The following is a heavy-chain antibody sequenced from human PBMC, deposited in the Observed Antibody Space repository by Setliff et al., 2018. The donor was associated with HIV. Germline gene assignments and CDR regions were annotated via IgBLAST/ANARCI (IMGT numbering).Heavy chain of an antibody. CDR1: GGSIRSYY. J-gene: IGHJ4*02. D-gene: IGHD5-12*01. CDR2: VFYNGDT. CDR3: ARQVSIPGVAITPVDY. V-gene: IGHV4-59*08. Sequence: SETLSLTCTVSGGSIRSYYWSWIRQSPGKGLEWIGYVFYNGDTAYNPSLKSRLTISVDTSKSQFSLKLTSVTAADTAVYYCARQVSIPGVAITPVDYWGQGARGTV.